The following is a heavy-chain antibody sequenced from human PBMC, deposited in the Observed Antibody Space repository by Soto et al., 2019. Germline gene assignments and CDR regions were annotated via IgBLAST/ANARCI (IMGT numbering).Heavy chain of an antibody. CDR2: IIPIFGTA. J-gene: IGHJ4*02. Sequence: SVKVSCKASGGTFSSYAISWVRQAPGQGLEWMGGIIPIFGTANYAQKFQGRVTITADESTSTAYMELSSLRSEDTAVYYCARAPAGSRKEGYFDYWGQGTLVTVSS. CDR3: ARAPAGSRKEGYFDY. CDR1: GGTFSSYA. D-gene: IGHD2-2*01. V-gene: IGHV1-69*13.